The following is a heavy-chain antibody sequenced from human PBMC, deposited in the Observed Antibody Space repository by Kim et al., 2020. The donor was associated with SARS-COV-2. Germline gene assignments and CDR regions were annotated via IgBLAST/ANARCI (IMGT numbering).Heavy chain of an antibody. CDR1: GFTFSSYA. CDR3: ARVDPYMVIYGMDV. V-gene: IGHV3-30*04. CDR2: ISYDGSNK. Sequence: GGSLRLSCAASGFTFSSYAMHWVRQAPGKGLEWVAVISYDGSNKYYADSVKGRFTISRDNSKNTLYLQMNSLRAEDTAVYYCARVDPYMVIYGMDVWGQGTTVTVSS. D-gene: IGHD5-18*01. J-gene: IGHJ6*02.